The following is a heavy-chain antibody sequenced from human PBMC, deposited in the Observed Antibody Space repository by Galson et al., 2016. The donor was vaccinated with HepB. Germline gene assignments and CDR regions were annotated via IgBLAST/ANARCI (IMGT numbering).Heavy chain of an antibody. CDR2: IYWDDDK. CDR1: GFSLSSAEVG. CDR3: AHRRVVQGVIRWFDP. J-gene: IGHJ5*02. D-gene: IGHD3-10*01. V-gene: IGHV2-5*02. Sequence: PALVKPTQTLTLTCSVSGFSLSSAEVGVAWIRQPPGKALEWLALIYWDDDKYYNPSLKSRLTITKDTSKNQVVLTMTNMDPVDTATYYCAHRRVVQGVIRWFDPWGQGTLATVSS.